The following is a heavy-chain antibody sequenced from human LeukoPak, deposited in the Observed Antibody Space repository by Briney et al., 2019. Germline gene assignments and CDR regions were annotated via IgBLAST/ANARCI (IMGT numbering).Heavy chain of an antibody. CDR1: GYSISSGYY. D-gene: IGHD1-26*01. V-gene: IGHV4-38-2*02. J-gene: IGHJ4*02. CDR3: RSGSYYALDY. CDR2: IFHSGST. Sequence: PSETLSLTCTVSGYSISSGYYWDWIRQPPGKGLEWIGSIFHSGSTYYNPSLKSRVTISVDTSKNQFSLKLSSVTAADTAVYYCRSGSYYALDYWGQGTLVTVSS.